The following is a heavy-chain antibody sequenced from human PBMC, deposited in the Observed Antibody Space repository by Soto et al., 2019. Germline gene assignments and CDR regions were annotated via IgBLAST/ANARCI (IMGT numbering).Heavy chain of an antibody. Sequence: EVQLLESGGGLVQPGESLRLSCAASGLTFSSYAINWVRQAPGKGLEWVSAIGGSGDRTYYPDSVKGRITISRDNSKKMRYREMTSLRGDDTAVYYCAKYFHRGCTYDAFALWGHGTTVTVSS. CDR1: GLTFSSYA. D-gene: IGHD2-2*01. CDR2: IGGSGDRT. J-gene: IGHJ3*01. V-gene: IGHV3-23*01. CDR3: AKYFHRGCTYDAFAL.